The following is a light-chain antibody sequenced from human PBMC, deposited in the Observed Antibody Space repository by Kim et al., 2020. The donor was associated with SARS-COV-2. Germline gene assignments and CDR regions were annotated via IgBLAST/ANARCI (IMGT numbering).Light chain of an antibody. CDR3: QAWDSSTVV. CDR2: QDT. CDR1: KLGNKY. Sequence: VSPGQTASITCSGDKLGNKYACWYQQKPGQSPVLVIYQDTKRPSGIPERFSGSNSGNTATLTISGTQAIDEGDYYCQAWDSSTVVFGGGTQLTVL. V-gene: IGLV3-1*01. J-gene: IGLJ2*01.